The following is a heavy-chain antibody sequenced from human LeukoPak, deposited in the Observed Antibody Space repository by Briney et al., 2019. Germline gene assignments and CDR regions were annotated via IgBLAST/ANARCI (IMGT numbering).Heavy chain of an antibody. V-gene: IGHV4-59*01. D-gene: IGHD6-19*01. CDR2: IYNSGST. CDR1: GGSISSYY. J-gene: IGHJ3*02. Sequence: SETLSLTCTVSGGSISSYYWSWIRQPPGKGLEWIGYIYNSGSTNYNLSLKSRVTISVDTSKNQFSLKLSSVTAADTAVYYCARGVAGIDAFDIWGQGTMVSVSS. CDR3: ARGVAGIDAFDI.